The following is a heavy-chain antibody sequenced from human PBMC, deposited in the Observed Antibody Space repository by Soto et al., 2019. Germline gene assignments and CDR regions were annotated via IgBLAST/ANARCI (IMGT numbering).Heavy chain of an antibody. CDR1: GFTFSMYS. CDR2: IPQDGVDG. V-gene: IGHV3-7*03. Sequence: GGSLRLSCEVSGFTFSMYSMSWVRQSPGKGLEWVAKIPQDGVDGHYADSVKGRFTISRDNGKNSLYLQLNNLRAEDTAVYYCARDHLILPAHDFFYGSDVWGRGATVTVYS. J-gene: IGHJ6*02. D-gene: IGHD2-21*02. CDR3: ARDHLILPAHDFFYGSDV.